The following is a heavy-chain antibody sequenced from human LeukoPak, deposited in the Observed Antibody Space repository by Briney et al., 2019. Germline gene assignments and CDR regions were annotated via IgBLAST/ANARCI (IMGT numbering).Heavy chain of an antibody. V-gene: IGHV3-30*18. CDR3: AKAMTTVPTGVDY. Sequence: PGGSLRLSCAASGFAFSSYGMHWVRQAPGKGLEWVAVISYDGSNKYYADSVKGRFTISRDNSKNTLYLQMNSLRAEDTAVYYCAKAMTTVPTGVDYWGQGTLVTVSP. CDR1: GFAFSSYG. J-gene: IGHJ4*02. D-gene: IGHD4-17*01. CDR2: ISYDGSNK.